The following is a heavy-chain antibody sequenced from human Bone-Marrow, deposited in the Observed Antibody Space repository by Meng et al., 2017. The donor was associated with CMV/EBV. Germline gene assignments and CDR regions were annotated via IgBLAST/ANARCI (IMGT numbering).Heavy chain of an antibody. CDR3: ARVRYCSSTSCYTDLDWYFDL. J-gene: IGHJ2*01. CDR1: GGSINSYY. Sequence: GSLRLSCTVSGGSINSYYWSWIRQPPGKGLEWIGYIYYSGSTNYNPSLKSRVTISVDTSKNQFSLKLNSVTAADTAIYYCARVRYCSSTSCYTDLDWYFDLWGRGTRVTVSS. CDR2: IYYSGST. D-gene: IGHD2-2*02. V-gene: IGHV4-59*01.